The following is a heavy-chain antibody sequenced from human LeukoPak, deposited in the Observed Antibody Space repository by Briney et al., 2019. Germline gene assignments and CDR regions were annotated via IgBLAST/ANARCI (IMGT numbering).Heavy chain of an antibody. CDR3: ARDSITIFGVVIFPNWFDP. V-gene: IGHV4-39*07. J-gene: IGHJ5*02. CDR1: GGSISSSSYY. D-gene: IGHD3-3*01. CDR2: IYYSGST. Sequence: SETLSPTCTVSGGSISSSSYYWGWIRQPPGKGLEWIGSIYYSGSTYYNPSLKSRVTISVDTSKNQFSLKLSSVTAADTAVYYCARDSITIFGVVIFPNWFDPWGQGTLVTVSS.